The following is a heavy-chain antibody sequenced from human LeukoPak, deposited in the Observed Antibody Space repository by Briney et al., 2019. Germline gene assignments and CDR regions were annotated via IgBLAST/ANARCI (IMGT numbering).Heavy chain of an antibody. CDR3: AKDDAPIFGVVIIGHAFDI. CDR2: ISSSGSTI. CDR1: GFTFSDYY. D-gene: IGHD3-3*01. Sequence: GGSLRLSCAASGFTFSDYYMSWIRQAPGKGLEWVSYISSSGSTIYYADSVKGRFTISRDNAKNSLYLQMNSLRAEDTAVYYCAKDDAPIFGVVIIGHAFDIWGQGTMVTVSS. J-gene: IGHJ3*02. V-gene: IGHV3-11*01.